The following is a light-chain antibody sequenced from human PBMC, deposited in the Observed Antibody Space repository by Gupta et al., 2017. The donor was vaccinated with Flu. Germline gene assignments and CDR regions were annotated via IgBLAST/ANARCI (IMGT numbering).Light chain of an antibody. Sequence: SDVGAYGYVSWYQQHPGKAPKLMIYEVTNRPSGVSTRFSGSESRNTASLTISGLQTEDEADYYCSSYTSTSSDVVFGGGTTLTVL. CDR2: EVT. V-gene: IGLV2-14*01. J-gene: IGLJ2*01. CDR3: SSYTSTSSDVV. CDR1: SDVGAYGY.